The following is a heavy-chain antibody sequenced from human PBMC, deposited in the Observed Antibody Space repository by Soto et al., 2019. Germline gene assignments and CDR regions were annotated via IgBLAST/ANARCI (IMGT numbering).Heavy chain of an antibody. CDR3: ARGSFSSSSSWFDP. CDR2: ISYTGRT. Sequence: SETLSLTCTVCGGSISSDANFWSWIRQLPGRGLEWIGYISYTGRTYYTPSLNSRPTISLDTSKNLFSLRLSAVTAADTAVYFCARGSFSSSSSWFDPWGQGTLVTVSS. V-gene: IGHV4-31*03. CDR1: GGSISSDANF. J-gene: IGHJ5*02. D-gene: IGHD6-6*01.